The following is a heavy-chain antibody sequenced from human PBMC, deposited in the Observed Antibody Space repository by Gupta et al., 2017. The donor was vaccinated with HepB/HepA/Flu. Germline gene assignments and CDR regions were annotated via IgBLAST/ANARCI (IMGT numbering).Heavy chain of an antibody. CDR3: AKGYCSSTSCNRGNNWFYP. CDR2: ISYDERNE. CDR1: GFTFSSYG. V-gene: IGHV3-30*18. D-gene: IGHD2-2*02. J-gene: IGHJ5*02. Sequence: QVQMVESGGGVVQPGRSLRLSCAASGFTFSSYGMHCVRQAPGKGLEWVAVISYDERNEYYADSVKGRFTISRDNSKNTLYLQMNSLRAEDTAVYYCAKGYCSSTSCNRGNNWFYPWGQGTLVTVSS.